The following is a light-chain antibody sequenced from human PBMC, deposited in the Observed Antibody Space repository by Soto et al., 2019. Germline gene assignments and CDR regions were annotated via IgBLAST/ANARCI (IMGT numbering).Light chain of an antibody. J-gene: IGKJ1*01. CDR2: DAS. Sequence: EIVLTQSPGTLVLSPGDRATLPCRASQSVNKAYLVWYQVKPGQAPRLLIYDASTRATDIPDRFSGSGSGTEFTLTISSLKSEDFAVYYCQQYHDWPPWTFGQGTKVDIK. CDR1: QSVNKAY. CDR3: QQYHDWPPWT. V-gene: IGKV3-15*01.